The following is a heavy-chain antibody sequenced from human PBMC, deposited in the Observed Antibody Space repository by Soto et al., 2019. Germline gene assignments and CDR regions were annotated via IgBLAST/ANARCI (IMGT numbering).Heavy chain of an antibody. CDR3: AHRRGDLLTCHYYFDY. CDR1: GFSLNTRGVG. V-gene: IGHV2-5*02. D-gene: IGHD3-9*01. J-gene: IGHJ4*02. CDR2: ISWDGEK. Sequence: QITLKESGATQVKPTQTLTLTCTFSGFSLNTRGVGVGWIRQPPGKALEWLALISWDGEKRYRPSLKSRLTITKDTSENQVVLTMTNMDPVDTATYYCAHRRGDLLTCHYYFDYGGQGTLVTVSS.